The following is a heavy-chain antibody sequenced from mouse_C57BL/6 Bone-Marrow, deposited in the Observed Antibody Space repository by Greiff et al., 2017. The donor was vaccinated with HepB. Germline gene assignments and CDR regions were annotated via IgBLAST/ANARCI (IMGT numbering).Heavy chain of an antibody. Sequence: DVQLVESGGGLVKPGGSLKLSCAASGFTFSSYAMSWVRQTPEKRLEWVATISDGGSYTYYPDNVKGRFTISRDNAKNNLYLQMRHLKSEDTAMYYCARDNYGSRRYFDVWGTGTTVTVSS. CDR1: GFTFSSYA. CDR2: ISDGGSYT. V-gene: IGHV5-4*01. D-gene: IGHD1-1*01. CDR3: ARDNYGSRRYFDV. J-gene: IGHJ1*03.